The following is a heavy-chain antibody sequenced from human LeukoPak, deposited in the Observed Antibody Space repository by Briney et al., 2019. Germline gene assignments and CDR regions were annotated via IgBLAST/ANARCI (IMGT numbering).Heavy chain of an antibody. CDR2: IYSGGST. V-gene: IGHV3-66*02. CDR3: AGVSLRDGYNLFDY. D-gene: IGHD5-24*01. CDR1: GFTVSSNY. J-gene: IGHJ4*02. Sequence: GGSLRLSCAASGFTVSSNYMSWVRQAPGKGLEWVSVIYSGGSTYYADSVKGRFTISRDNSKNTLYLQMNSLRAEDTAVYYCAGVSLRDGYNLFDYWGQGTLVTVSS.